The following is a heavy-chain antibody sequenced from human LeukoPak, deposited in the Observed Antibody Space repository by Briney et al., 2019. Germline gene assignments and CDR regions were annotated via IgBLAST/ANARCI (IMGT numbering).Heavy chain of an antibody. CDR1: GYTFTSYD. Sequence: ASVKVSCKASGYTFTSYDINWVRQATGQGLEWTGWMNPNSGNTGYAQKFQGRVTMTRNTSISTAYMELSSLRSEDTAVYYCARAATIFGVVTLFDYWGQGTPVTVSS. V-gene: IGHV1-8*01. CDR3: ARAATIFGVVTLFDY. J-gene: IGHJ4*02. CDR2: MNPNSGNT. D-gene: IGHD3-3*01.